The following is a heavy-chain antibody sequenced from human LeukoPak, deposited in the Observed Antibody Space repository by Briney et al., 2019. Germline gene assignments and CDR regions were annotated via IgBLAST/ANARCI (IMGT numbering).Heavy chain of an antibody. Sequence: SETLSLTCAVYGGSFSGYYWSWIRQPPGKGLEWIGEINHSGSTNYNPSLKSRVTISVDTSKNQFSLKLSSVTAADTAVYYCARGTVLRYFDWLPRFVYWGQGTLVTVSS. CDR2: INHSGST. V-gene: IGHV4-34*01. J-gene: IGHJ4*02. CDR3: ARGTVLRYFDWLPRFVY. D-gene: IGHD3-9*01. CDR1: GGSFSGYY.